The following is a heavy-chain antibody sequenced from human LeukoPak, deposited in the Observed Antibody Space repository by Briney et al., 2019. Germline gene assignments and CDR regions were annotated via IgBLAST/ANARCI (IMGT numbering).Heavy chain of an antibody. CDR3: IGAYLGY. V-gene: IGHV3-15*01. J-gene: IGHJ4*02. CDR2: IRSKIDGGTA. D-gene: IGHD3-3*02. CDR1: GFTFSKLW. Sequence: GGSLRLSCAASGFTFSKLWVTWVRQAPEKGLEWVGHIRSKIDGGTADYAAPVKGRFTISRDDSKDTVYLQMNSLKSEDTGVYYCIGAYLGYWGQGTLVTVSS.